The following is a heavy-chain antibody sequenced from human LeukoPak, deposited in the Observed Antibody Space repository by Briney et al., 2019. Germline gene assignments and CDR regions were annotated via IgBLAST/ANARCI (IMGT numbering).Heavy chain of an antibody. J-gene: IGHJ5*02. V-gene: IGHV3-23*01. D-gene: IGHD3-9*01. CDR1: GFTFSSYA. CDR2: ISGSGGST. Sequence: GGSLRLSCAASGFTFSSYAMSWVRQAPGKGLEWVSAISGSGGSTYYADSVKGRFTISRDNSKNTLYLQMNSLRAEDTAVYYCARSRYFDWLSRRGNWFDPWGQGTLVTVSS. CDR3: ARSRYFDWLSRRGNWFDP.